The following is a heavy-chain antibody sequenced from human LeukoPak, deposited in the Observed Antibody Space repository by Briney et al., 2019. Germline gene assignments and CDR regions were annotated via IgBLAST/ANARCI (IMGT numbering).Heavy chain of an antibody. V-gene: IGHV3-23*01. CDR1: GFTFSNYA. J-gene: IGHJ4*02. CDR3: ARVNYYDLHFDY. D-gene: IGHD3-22*01. Sequence: GGSLRLSCAASGFTFSNYAMRWVRQAPGKGLEWVSGISGSGDSTYYADSVKGRFTISRDNSKNTLYLQMNSLRAEDTAVYYCARVNYYDLHFDYWGQGTLVTVSS. CDR2: ISGSGDST.